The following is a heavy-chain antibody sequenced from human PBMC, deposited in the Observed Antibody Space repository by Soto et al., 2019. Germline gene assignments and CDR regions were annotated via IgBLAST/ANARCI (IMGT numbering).Heavy chain of an antibody. CDR3: ARQTKLRYFDWLSDAFDI. Sequence: GGSLRLSCAASGFTFSSYGMHWVRQAPGKGLEWVAVIWYDGSNKYYADSVKGRFTISRDNSKNTLYLQVNSLRAEDTAVYYCARQTKLRYFDWLSDAFDIWGQGTMVTVSS. CDR1: GFTFSSYG. J-gene: IGHJ3*02. D-gene: IGHD3-9*01. V-gene: IGHV3-33*01. CDR2: IWYDGSNK.